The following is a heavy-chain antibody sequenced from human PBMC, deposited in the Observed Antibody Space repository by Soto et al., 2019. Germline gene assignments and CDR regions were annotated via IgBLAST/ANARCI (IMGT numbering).Heavy chain of an antibody. CDR2: ITYDGSNK. J-gene: IGHJ4*02. D-gene: IGHD3-9*01. CDR3: AKDRDYDILSPFDY. V-gene: IGHV3-30*18. Sequence: GGFLRLSCGASGCTCSSYGMHWVRQAPGKGLEWVAVITYDGSNKYYADSVKGRFTISRDNSKNTLYLQMNSLRAEDTAVYYCAKDRDYDILSPFDYWGQGTLVTVSS. CDR1: GCTCSSYG.